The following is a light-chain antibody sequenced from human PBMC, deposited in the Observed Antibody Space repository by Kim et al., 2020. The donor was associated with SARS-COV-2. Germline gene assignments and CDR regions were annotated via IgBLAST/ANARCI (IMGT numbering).Light chain of an antibody. CDR2: YAS. Sequence: VTPKEKVTITCRASQSIGTSLHWYQQKPDQSPKLLIKYASQSFSGVPSRFSGSGSGTDFTLTINSLEAEDAATYYCHQSSNLPITFGQGTRLEIK. V-gene: IGKV6-21*01. CDR1: QSIGTS. CDR3: HQSSNLPIT. J-gene: IGKJ5*01.